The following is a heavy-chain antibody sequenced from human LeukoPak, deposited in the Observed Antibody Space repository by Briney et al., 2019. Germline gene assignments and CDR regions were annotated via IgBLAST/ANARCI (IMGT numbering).Heavy chain of an antibody. V-gene: IGHV4-39*07. D-gene: IGHD5-18*01. CDR3: ANMGYSYAPGLFDP. Sequence: SETLSLTCTVSGGSISSGAYYWGWIRQPPGKGLECIGSIYNSGSTYYNPSLKSRVTISVDMSKNQFSLKLNSVTAADTAVYYCANMGYSYAPGLFDPWGQGTLVTVSS. CDR2: IYNSGST. J-gene: IGHJ5*02. CDR1: GGSISSGAYY.